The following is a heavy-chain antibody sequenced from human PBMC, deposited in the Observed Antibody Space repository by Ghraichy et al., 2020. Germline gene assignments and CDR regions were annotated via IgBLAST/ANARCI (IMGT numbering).Heavy chain of an antibody. CDR3: AKPKNDFWSGFGY. CDR1: GFTFSNYA. V-gene: IGHV3-23*02. J-gene: IGHJ4*02. Sequence: GESLNISCAASGFTFSNYAMSWVRQAPGKGLEWVSAISGSGLRTNYGDSVKGRFTISRDNSNNTLYLQMDTLKVEDTAVYYCAKPKNDFWSGFGYWGQGTLVTVSS. CDR2: ISGSGLRT. D-gene: IGHD3-3*01.